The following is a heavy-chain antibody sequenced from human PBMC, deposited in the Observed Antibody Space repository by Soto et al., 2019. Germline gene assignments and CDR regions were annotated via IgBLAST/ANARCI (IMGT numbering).Heavy chain of an antibody. J-gene: IGHJ6*02. CDR1: GFTFSSYG. Sequence: QVQLVESGGGVVQPGRSLRLSCAASGFTFSSYGMHWVRQAPGKGLEWVAVIWYDGSNKYYADSVKGRFTISRDNSKNTLYLQMNILRAEDTAVYYCASEYCSGGSCYYYGMDVWGQGTTVTVSS. D-gene: IGHD2-15*01. V-gene: IGHV3-33*01. CDR2: IWYDGSNK. CDR3: ASEYCSGGSCYYYGMDV.